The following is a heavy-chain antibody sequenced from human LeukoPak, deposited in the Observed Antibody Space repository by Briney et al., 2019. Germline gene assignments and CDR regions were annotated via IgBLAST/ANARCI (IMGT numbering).Heavy chain of an antibody. CDR1: GGSISSGGYY. Sequence: PSETLSLTCTVSGGSISSGGYYWSWIRQHPGKGLEWIGYIYYSGSTYYHPSLKSRVTISVDTSKKQFSLKLSSVTAADTAVYYCARDSSYYDSSGYYYYGMDVWGQGTTVTVSS. J-gene: IGHJ6*02. V-gene: IGHV4-31*03. CDR3: ARDSSYYDSSGYYYYGMDV. D-gene: IGHD3-22*01. CDR2: IYYSGST.